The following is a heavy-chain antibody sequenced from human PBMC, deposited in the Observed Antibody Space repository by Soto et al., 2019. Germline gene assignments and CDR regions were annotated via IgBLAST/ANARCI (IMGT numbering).Heavy chain of an antibody. CDR2: ISAYNGNT. CDR1: GYTFTSYG. J-gene: IGHJ4*02. CDR3: ARDLGRCPRGIMITFGGVIARGGYFDY. Sequence: AASEKVSWKASGYTFTSYGISWVRQAPGQGLEWMGWISAYNGNTNYAQKLQGRVTMTTDTSTSTAYMELRSLRSDDTAVYYCARDLGRCPRGIMITFGGVIARGGYFDYWGQGTLVTVSS. V-gene: IGHV1-18*04. D-gene: IGHD3-16*02.